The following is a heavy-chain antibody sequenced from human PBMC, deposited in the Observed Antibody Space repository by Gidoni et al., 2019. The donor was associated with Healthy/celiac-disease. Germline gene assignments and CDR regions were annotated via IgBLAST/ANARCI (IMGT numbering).Heavy chain of an antibody. CDR2: INPNSGGT. CDR3: ARDLGVYSSNSYMDV. J-gene: IGHJ6*03. CDR1: GYTFTGYY. V-gene: IGHV1-2*02. Sequence: QVQLVQSGAEVKKPGASVKVSCKASGYTFTGYYMHWVRQAPGQGLEWMGWINPNSGGTNYAQKFQGRVTMTRDTSISTAYMELSRLRSDDTAVYYCARDLGVYSSNSYMDVWGKGTTVTVSS. D-gene: IGHD6-13*01.